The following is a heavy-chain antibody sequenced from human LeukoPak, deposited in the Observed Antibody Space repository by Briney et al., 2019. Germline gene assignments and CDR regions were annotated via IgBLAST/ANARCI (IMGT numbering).Heavy chain of an antibody. Sequence: SGGSLRLSGAASGYTFSSYGMHWVRQAPGKGLEWVAVISYDGSNKYYADSVKGRFTISRDNSKNTLYLQMNSLRAEDTAVYYCAKDRGGCSSTSCYFIDYWGQGTLVTASS. V-gene: IGHV3-30*18. CDR2: ISYDGSNK. CDR1: GYTFSSYG. CDR3: AKDRGGCSSTSCYFIDY. J-gene: IGHJ4*02. D-gene: IGHD2-2*01.